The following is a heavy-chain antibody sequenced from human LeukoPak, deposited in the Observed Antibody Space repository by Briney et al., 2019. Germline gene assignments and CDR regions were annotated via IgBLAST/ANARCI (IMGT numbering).Heavy chain of an antibody. CDR1: GYTFTSYC. D-gene: IGHD3-9*01. J-gene: IGHJ4*02. CDR3: ARAIHFDWLLYPWFDY. V-gene: IGHV1-18*04. Sequence: ASVRVSCKASGYTFTSYCISWVRQAPGQGLEWIGWISAYNGNKNYAQKLQGRVNMTTHTSTSTAYMELRSLRSDDTAVYYCARAIHFDWLLYPWFDYWGQGTLVTVSS. CDR2: ISAYNGNK.